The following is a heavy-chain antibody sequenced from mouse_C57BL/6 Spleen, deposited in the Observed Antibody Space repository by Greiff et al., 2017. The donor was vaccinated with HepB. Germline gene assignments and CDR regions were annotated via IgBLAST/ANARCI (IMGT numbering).Heavy chain of an antibody. CDR2: ISYDGSN. CDR1: GYSITSGYY. J-gene: IGHJ2*01. Sequence: DVQLQESGPGLVKPSQSLSLTCSVTGYSITSGYYWNWIRQFPGNKLEWMGYISYDGSNNYNPSLKNRISITRDTSKNQFFLKLNSVTTEDTATYYCARGEYSNYFDYWGQGTTLTVSS. V-gene: IGHV3-6*01. D-gene: IGHD2-5*01. CDR3: ARGEYSNYFDY.